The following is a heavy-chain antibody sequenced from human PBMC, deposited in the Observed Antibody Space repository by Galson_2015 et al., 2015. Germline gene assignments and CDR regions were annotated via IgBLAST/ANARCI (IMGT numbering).Heavy chain of an antibody. Sequence: SLRLSCAASGFTFSSYGMHWVRQAPGKGLEWVSAISGSGGSTYYADSVKGWFTISRDNSKNTLYLQMNSLRAEDTAVYYCAKIVAAAGTIWWYFDLWGRGPLVTVSS. J-gene: IGHJ2*01. CDR3: AKIVAAAGTIWWYFDL. CDR2: ISGSGGST. V-gene: IGHV3-23*01. CDR1: GFTFSSYG. D-gene: IGHD6-13*01.